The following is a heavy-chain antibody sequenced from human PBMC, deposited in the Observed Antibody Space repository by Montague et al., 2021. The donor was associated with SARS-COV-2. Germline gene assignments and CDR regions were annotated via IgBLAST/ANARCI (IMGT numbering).Heavy chain of an antibody. D-gene: IGHD3-10*01. J-gene: IGHJ4*02. CDR3: ARISYGSGMGFDY. CDR2: IYYSGST. Sequence: ETLSLTCTVSGDSISSYYWSWIRQSPGKGLEWIGYIYYSGSTNYNPSFKSRVTISVDTSKNQFSLKLRSVTAADTAVYYCARISYGSGMGFDYWGQGTLVTVSS. CDR1: GDSISSYY. V-gene: IGHV4-59*08.